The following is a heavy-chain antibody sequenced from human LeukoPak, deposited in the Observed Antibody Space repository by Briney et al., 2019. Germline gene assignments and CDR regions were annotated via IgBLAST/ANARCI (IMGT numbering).Heavy chain of an antibody. Sequence: GGSLRLSCAASGFTFDDYAMHWVRHAPGKGLEWVSLISWDGGSTYYADSVKGRFTISRDNSKNSLYLQMNSLRAEDTALYYCAKDRGSSWYIQHWGQGTLVTVSS. CDR1: GFTFDDYA. CDR2: ISWDGGST. J-gene: IGHJ1*01. D-gene: IGHD6-13*01. V-gene: IGHV3-43D*03. CDR3: AKDRGSSWYIQH.